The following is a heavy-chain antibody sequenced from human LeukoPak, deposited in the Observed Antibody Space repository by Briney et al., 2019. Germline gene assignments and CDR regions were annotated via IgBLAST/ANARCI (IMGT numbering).Heavy chain of an antibody. Sequence: SETLSLTCTVSGGSISSYYWSWIRQPPGKGLEWIGYIYYSGSTNYNPSLKSRVTISVDTSKNQFSLKLSSVTAADTAVYYCARATSQDYDFWSGFALYWFDPWGQGTLVTVSS. J-gene: IGHJ5*02. V-gene: IGHV4-59*01. D-gene: IGHD3-3*01. CDR1: GGSISSYY. CDR3: ARATSQDYDFWSGFALYWFDP. CDR2: IYYSGST.